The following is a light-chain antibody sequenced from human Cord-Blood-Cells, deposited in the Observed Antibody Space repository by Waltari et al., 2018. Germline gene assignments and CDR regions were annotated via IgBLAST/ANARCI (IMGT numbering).Light chain of an antibody. CDR1: QSISSY. V-gene: IGKV1-39*01. Sequence: DIQMTQSPSSLSASVGDRVTITCRASQSISSYLNWYQQKPGKAPKLLIYAASRLQSGVPSRISGRGSRTYFTLTISSLQPEDFATYYFQQIYTTPYTFGQGTKLEIK. J-gene: IGKJ2*01. CDR3: QQIYTTPYT. CDR2: AAS.